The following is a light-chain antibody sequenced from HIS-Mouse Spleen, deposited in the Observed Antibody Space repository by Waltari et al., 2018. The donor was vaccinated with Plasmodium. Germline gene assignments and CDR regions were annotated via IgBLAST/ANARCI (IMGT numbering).Light chain of an antibody. CDR2: VDS. CDR3: YSTDSSGNHRV. J-gene: IGLJ3*02. Sequence: SYELTQPPSVSVSPGQTARITCSGDALPKKYAYWYQQKSGQAPVLVIYVDSKRPSGIPERFSGSSSGTMATLTISGAQVEEEADYYCYSTDSSGNHRVFGGGTKLTVL. V-gene: IGLV3-10*01. CDR1: ALPKKY.